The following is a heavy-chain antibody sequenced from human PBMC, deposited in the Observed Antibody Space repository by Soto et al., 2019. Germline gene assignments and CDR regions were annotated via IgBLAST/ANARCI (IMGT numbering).Heavy chain of an antibody. J-gene: IGHJ4*02. D-gene: IGHD4-4*01. V-gene: IGHV4-30-2*01. Sequence: SETLCLTCAVSGGSIISGGYSWSWIRQPPGKGLEWIGYIYHSGSTYYNPSLKSRVTISVDRSKNQFSLKLSSVTAADTAVYYCARGMTTVTTLDYWGQGTLVTVSS. CDR3: ARGMTTVTTLDY. CDR2: IYHSGST. CDR1: GGSIISGGYS.